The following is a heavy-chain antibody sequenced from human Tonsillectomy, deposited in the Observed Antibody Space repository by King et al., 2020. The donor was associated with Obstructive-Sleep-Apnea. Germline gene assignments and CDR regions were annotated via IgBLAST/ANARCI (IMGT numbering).Heavy chain of an antibody. CDR2: ISYDGSEK. J-gene: IGHJ3*02. V-gene: IGHV3-30*04. CDR3: ARDRWQRLLRFSFDI. CDR1: RFTFSSYA. Sequence: VQLVESGGGVVQPGRSLRLSCAASRFTFSSYAMHWLRQAPGQGLEWVAVISYDGSEKYHADSVKGRFTISRDNSKNTLYVQMNSLGAEDTAVYYCARDRWQRLLRFSFDIWGQGTMVTVSS. D-gene: IGHD6-25*01.